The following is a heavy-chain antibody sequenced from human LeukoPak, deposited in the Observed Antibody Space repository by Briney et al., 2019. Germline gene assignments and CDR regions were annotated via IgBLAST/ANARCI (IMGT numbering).Heavy chain of an antibody. CDR1: GYTFTGYY. J-gene: IGHJ5*02. V-gene: IGHV1-2*02. CDR3: AREDCSSTSCYFPFLGWFDP. Sequence: ASVKVSCKASGYTFTGYYMHWVRQAPGQGLEWMGWINPNSGGTNYAQKFQGRVTMTRDTSISTAYMELNRLRSDDTAVYYCAREDCSSTSCYFPFLGWFDPWGQGTLVTVSS. D-gene: IGHD2-2*01. CDR2: INPNSGGT.